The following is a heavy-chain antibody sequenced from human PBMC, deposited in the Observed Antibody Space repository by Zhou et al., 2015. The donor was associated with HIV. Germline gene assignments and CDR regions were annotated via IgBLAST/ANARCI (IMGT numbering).Heavy chain of an antibody. Sequence: QVQLVQSGAEVKKPGSSVKVSCKASGGTFSSYTISWVRQAPGQGLEWMGRIIPILGIANYAQKFQGRVTITADKSTSTAYMELSSLRSEDTAVYYCARDKHSYGRPMFYYYYGMDVWGQGTTVTVSS. J-gene: IGHJ6*02. V-gene: IGHV1-69*08. CDR1: GGTFSSYT. D-gene: IGHD5-18*01. CDR2: IIPILGIA. CDR3: ARDKHSYGRPMFYYYYGMDV.